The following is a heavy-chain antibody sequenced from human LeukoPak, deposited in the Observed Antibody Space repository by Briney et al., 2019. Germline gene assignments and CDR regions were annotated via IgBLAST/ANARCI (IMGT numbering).Heavy chain of an antibody. D-gene: IGHD3-10*01. J-gene: IGHJ6*02. CDR3: SRYSYYYGSGSYPALGYYYGMDV. Sequence: ASVKVSCKASGYTFTSYDINWVRQATGQGLEWMGWMNPNSGNTGYAQKFQGRVTMTRNTSISTAYMELSSLRSEDTAVYYCSRYSYYYGSGSYPALGYYYGMDVWGQGTTVTVSS. CDR2: MNPNSGNT. CDR1: GYTFTSYD. V-gene: IGHV1-8*01.